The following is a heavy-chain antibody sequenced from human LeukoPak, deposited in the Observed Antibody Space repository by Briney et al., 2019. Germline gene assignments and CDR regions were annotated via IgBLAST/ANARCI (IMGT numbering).Heavy chain of an antibody. CDR2: IKAKAHGGTI. D-gene: IGHD1-26*01. CDR3: TTDGVGVEGATYDN. V-gene: IGHV3-15*01. CDR1: GFTFINAW. J-gene: IGHJ4*02. Sequence: GGSLRLSCAASGFTFINAWMAWVRQAPGKGLEWVGRIKAKAHGGTIEYAAPVKGRFTISRDDSKNTPYLQMNSLKTEDTAVYYCTTDGVGVEGATYDNWGQGTLVSVSS.